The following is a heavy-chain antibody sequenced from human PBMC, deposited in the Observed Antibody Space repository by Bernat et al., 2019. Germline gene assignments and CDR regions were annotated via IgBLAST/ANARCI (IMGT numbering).Heavy chain of an antibody. J-gene: IGHJ3*02. D-gene: IGHD5/OR15-5a*01. CDR1: GGSISSGGYY. CDR3: AREATSTRAFDI. Sequence: QVQLQESGPGLVKPSQTLSLNCTVSGGSISSGGYYWSWIRQHPGKGLEWIGYIYYSGSTYYNPSLKSRVTISVDTSKNQFSLKLSSVTATDTAVYYCAREATSTRAFDIWGQGTMVTISS. V-gene: IGHV4-31*03. CDR2: IYYSGST.